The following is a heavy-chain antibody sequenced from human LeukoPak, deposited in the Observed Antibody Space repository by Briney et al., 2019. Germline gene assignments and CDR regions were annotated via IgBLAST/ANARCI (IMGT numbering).Heavy chain of an antibody. CDR3: ASHYYETGYFDY. CDR1: GGSISSYY. Sequence: SETLSLTCTVSGGSISSYYWTWIRQPPGKGLEWIGYIYYSGSTNYNPSLKSRVTISVDTSKNQFSLKLSSVTAADTAVYYCASHYYETGYFDYWGQGTPVTVSS. CDR2: IYYSGST. V-gene: IGHV4-59*01. D-gene: IGHD3-22*01. J-gene: IGHJ4*02.